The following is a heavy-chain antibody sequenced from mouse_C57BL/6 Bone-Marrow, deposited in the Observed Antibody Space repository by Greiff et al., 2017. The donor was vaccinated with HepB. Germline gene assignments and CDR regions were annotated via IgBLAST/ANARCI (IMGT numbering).Heavy chain of an antibody. CDR1: GYAFSSSW. D-gene: IGHD3-1*01. J-gene: IGHJ2*01. CDR2: IYPGDGDT. V-gene: IGHV1-82*01. Sequence: QVQLKESGPELVKPGASVKISCKASGYAFSSSWMNWVKQRPGKGLEWIGRIYPGDGDTNYNGKFKGNATLTADKSSSTAYMQLSSLTSEDSAVYFCARRGALDYWGQGTTLTVSS. CDR3: ARRGALDY.